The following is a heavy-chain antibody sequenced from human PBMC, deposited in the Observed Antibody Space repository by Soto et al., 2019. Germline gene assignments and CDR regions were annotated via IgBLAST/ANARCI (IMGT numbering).Heavy chain of an antibody. V-gene: IGHV4-30-2*01. J-gene: IGHJ5*02. CDR3: ARVPGP. D-gene: IGHD3-10*01. CDR1: GGSISSGGYS. Sequence: QLQLQESGSGLVKPSQTLSLTCAVSGGSISSGGYSWSWIRQPPGKGLEWIGYIYHSGSTYYHPSRKSRVTRAVDRAKNQFSPKLSSVTAAGTAVYYCARVPGPWGQGTLVTVSS. CDR2: IYHSGST.